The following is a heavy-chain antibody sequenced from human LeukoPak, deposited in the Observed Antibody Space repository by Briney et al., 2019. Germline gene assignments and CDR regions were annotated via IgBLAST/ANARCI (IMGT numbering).Heavy chain of an antibody. J-gene: IGHJ5*02. CDR1: GYTFTSYY. Sequence: ASVKVSCKASGYTFTSYYMHWVRQAPGQGLEWMGIINPSGVSTSYAQKFQGRVMMTRDTSTSTVYMERSSLRSEDTAVYYCARTSQYYDILTGYQPHNWFDPWGQGTLVTVSS. V-gene: IGHV1-46*01. CDR3: ARTSQYYDILTGYQPHNWFDP. D-gene: IGHD3-9*01. CDR2: INPSGVST.